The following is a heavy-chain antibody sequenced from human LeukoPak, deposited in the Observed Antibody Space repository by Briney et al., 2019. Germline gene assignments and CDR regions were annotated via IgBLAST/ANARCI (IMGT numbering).Heavy chain of an antibody. J-gene: IGHJ4*02. CDR2: ISSTSSTI. CDR3: ARDTFYYFDY. V-gene: IGHV3-48*02. Sequence: GGSLRLSCAASGFTFSGYSMNWVRQAPGKGLEWVSYISSTSSTIYYADSVKGRFTISRDNAKKSLYLQMNSPRDEDTAVYYCARDTFYYFDYWGQGTLVTVSS. CDR1: GFTFSGYS.